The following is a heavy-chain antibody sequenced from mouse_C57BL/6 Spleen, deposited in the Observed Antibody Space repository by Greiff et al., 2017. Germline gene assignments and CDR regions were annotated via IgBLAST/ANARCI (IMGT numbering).Heavy chain of an antibody. Sequence: VQLQQPGAELVKPGASVKVSCKASGYTFTSYWMHWVKQRPGQGLEWIGRIHPSDSDTNYNQKFKGKATLTVDKSSSTAYMHLSSLTSEDSAVYYCAIYYSNYVRYAMDYWGQGTSVTVSS. CDR1: GYTFTSYW. CDR3: AIYYSNYVRYAMDY. D-gene: IGHD2-5*01. J-gene: IGHJ4*01. V-gene: IGHV1-74*01. CDR2: IHPSDSDT.